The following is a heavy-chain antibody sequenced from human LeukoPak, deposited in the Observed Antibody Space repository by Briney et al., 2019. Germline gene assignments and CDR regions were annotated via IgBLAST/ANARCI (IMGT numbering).Heavy chain of an antibody. CDR3: AKIPSLSWQQPFDY. CDR1: GFTFSSYW. D-gene: IGHD6-13*01. Sequence: GGSLRLSCAASGFTFSSYWMSWVRQAPGKGLEWVANIKQDGSEKYYVDSVKGRFTISRDNAKNSLYLQMNSLRAEDTAVYYCAKIPSLSWQQPFDYWGQGTLVTVSS. CDR2: IKQDGSEK. J-gene: IGHJ4*02. V-gene: IGHV3-7*01.